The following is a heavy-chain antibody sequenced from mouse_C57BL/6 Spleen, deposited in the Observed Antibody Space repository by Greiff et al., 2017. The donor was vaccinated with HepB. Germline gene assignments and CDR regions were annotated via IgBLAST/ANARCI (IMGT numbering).Heavy chain of an antibody. CDR3: ARDTTVVGGYFDY. J-gene: IGHJ2*01. CDR2: INPNNGGT. V-gene: IGHV1-18*01. D-gene: IGHD1-1*01. CDR1: GYTFTDYN. Sequence: VQLQQSGPELVKPGASVKIPCKASGYTFTDYNMDWVKQSHGKSLEWIGDINPNNGGTIYNQKFKGKATLTVDKSSSTAYMELRSLTSEDTAVYYCARDTTVVGGYFDYWGQGTTLTVSS.